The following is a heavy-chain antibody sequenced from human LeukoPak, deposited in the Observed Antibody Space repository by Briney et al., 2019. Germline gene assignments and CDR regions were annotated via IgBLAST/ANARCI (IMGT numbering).Heavy chain of an antibody. CDR3: AKAGLIVGATPSFFDY. CDR1: GFTFSSYA. CDR2: ISGSGGST. Sequence: GGSLRLSCAASGFTFSSYAMSWVCQAPGKGLEWVSAISGSGGSTYYADSVKGRFTISRDNSKNTLYLQMNSLRAEDTAVYYCAKAGLIVGATPSFFDYWGQGTLVTVSS. V-gene: IGHV3-23*01. J-gene: IGHJ4*02. D-gene: IGHD1-26*01.